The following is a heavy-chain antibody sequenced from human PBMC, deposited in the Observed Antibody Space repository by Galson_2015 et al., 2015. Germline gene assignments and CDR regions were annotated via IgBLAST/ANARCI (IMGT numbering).Heavy chain of an antibody. Sequence: FLRLCCEASGFTFSNAWMSWVGQAPGMGLEWVGRIKSKTDGGTTDYAAPVKGRFNISRDDSKNTLNLQMNSLKTEDTAVYYCTTFSRYGDCPYYFDYWGQGTLVTVSS. CDR2: IKSKTDGGTT. D-gene: IGHD4-17*01. V-gene: IGHV3-15*01. CDR3: TTFSRYGDCPYYFDY. CDR1: GFTFSNAW. J-gene: IGHJ4*02.